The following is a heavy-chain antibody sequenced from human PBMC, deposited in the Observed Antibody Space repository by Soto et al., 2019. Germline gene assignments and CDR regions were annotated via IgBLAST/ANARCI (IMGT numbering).Heavy chain of an antibody. J-gene: IGHJ5*02. Sequence: SETLSLTCTVSGASISGFYWSWIRKSAGKGLEWIGRIYATGTTDYNPSLKSRVMMSVDTSKKQFSLKLRSVTAADTAVYYCVRDGKKHLRYWIDTWGQGISVTVSS. V-gene: IGHV4-4*07. CDR2: IYATGTT. CDR1: GASISGFY. CDR3: VRDGKKHLRYWIDT. D-gene: IGHD3-3*02.